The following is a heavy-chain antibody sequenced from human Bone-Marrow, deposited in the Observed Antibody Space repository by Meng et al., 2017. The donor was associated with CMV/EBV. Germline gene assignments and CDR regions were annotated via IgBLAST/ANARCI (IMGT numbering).Heavy chain of an antibody. CDR1: GFTFSNYW. Sequence: EVQLVWSGGGLVLPGGSLRLSCADSGFTFSNYWMHWLRQVPGKGLLWVSRINTDGTFTSYADSVKGRFTISRDNARNTLYLQMDSLRADDSAVYYCGRDLSGERDHWGQGTLVTVSS. V-gene: IGHV3-74*01. CDR2: INTDGTFT. D-gene: IGHD1-26*01. CDR3: GRDLSGERDH. J-gene: IGHJ4*02.